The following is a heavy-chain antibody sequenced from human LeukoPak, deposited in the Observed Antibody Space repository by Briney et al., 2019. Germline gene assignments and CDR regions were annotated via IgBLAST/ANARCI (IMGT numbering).Heavy chain of an antibody. CDR2: ISWNSGSI. V-gene: IGHV3-9*01. CDR3: AKSVRGWLQLPYFDY. Sequence: GGSLRLSCAASGFTFDDYAMHWVRQAPGKGLEWVSGISWNSGSIGYADSVKGRFTISRDNAKNSLYLQMNSLRAEDTALYYCAKSVRGWLQLPYFDYWGQGTLVTVSS. J-gene: IGHJ4*02. CDR1: GFTFDDYA. D-gene: IGHD5-24*01.